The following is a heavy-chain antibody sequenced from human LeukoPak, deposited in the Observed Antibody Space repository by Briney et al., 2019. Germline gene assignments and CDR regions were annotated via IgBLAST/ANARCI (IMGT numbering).Heavy chain of an antibody. V-gene: IGHV3-30*02. CDR1: GFTFSSYG. D-gene: IGHD2-15*01. Sequence: PGGSLRLSCVVSGFTFSSYGMQWVRQAPGRGPEWVAFIPYDGRNEYYADSVKGRFTISRDNSKSTLYLQMNSLRGEDTAVYYCVRGGKSDCSGGTCYDYWGQGTLVTVSS. CDR3: VRGGKSDCSGGTCYDY. J-gene: IGHJ4*02. CDR2: IPYDGRNE.